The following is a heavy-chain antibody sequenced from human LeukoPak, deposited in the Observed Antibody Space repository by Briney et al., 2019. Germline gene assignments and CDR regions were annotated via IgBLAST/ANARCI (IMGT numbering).Heavy chain of an antibody. CDR2: INPNSGGT. J-gene: IGHJ4*02. D-gene: IGHD3-9*01. CDR3: AGVHYYDILTGPCLDY. Sequence: ASVKVSCKASGYTFTGYYMHWVRQAPGQGLEWMGWINPNSGGTNYAQKFQGRVTMTRDTSISTAYMELSRLRSDDTAVYYCAGVHYYDILTGPCLDYWGQGTLVTVSS. V-gene: IGHV1-2*02. CDR1: GYTFTGYY.